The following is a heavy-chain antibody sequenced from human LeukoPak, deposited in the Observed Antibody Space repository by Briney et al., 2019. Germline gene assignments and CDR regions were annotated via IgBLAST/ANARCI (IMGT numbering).Heavy chain of an antibody. CDR3: ARDSSGYYRIDY. CDR1: GGSISSYY. J-gene: IGHJ4*02. D-gene: IGHD3-22*01. Sequence: TSETLSLTCTVSGGSISSYYWSWIRQPPGKGLEWIGYVFHSGSTNYNPSLKSRVTISVDTSKNQFSLKLTSVTAADTAVYYCARDSSGYYRIDYWGQGTLVTVSS. CDR2: VFHSGST. V-gene: IGHV4-59*08.